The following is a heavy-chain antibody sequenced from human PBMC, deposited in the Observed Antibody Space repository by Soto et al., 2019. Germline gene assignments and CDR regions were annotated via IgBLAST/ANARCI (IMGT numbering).Heavy chain of an antibody. CDR3: ARGAFPRGRYCSSTSCRPWFDP. Sequence: GGSLRLSCAASGFTFSSYSMNWVRQAPGKGLEWVSYISSSSSTIYYADSVKGRFTISRDNAKNSLYLQMNSLRAEDTAVYYCARGAFPRGRYCSSTSCRPWFDPGGQGTLVTVSS. J-gene: IGHJ5*02. CDR2: ISSSSSTI. CDR1: GFTFSSYS. D-gene: IGHD2-2*01. V-gene: IGHV3-48*01.